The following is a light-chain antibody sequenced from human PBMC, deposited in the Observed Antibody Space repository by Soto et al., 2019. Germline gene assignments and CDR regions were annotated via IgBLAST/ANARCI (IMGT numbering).Light chain of an antibody. CDR1: QSIGDT. Sequence: VMAQSPATLSVSPGERVTLSCRASQSIGDTLAWYQLKPGLAPRLLIYDASNRATGIPDRFSGSGSGTDFTLTISSLEPEDFAVYYCQQYGSSGTFGQGTRLEIK. CDR2: DAS. J-gene: IGKJ5*01. CDR3: QQYGSSGT. V-gene: IGKV3D-20*01.